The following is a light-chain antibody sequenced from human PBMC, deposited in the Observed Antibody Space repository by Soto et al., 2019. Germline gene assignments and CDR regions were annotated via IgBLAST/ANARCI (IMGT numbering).Light chain of an antibody. CDR2: EVS. CDR1: SSDVGGYNY. V-gene: IGLV2-8*01. J-gene: IGLJ2*01. CDR3: SSYAGSNVV. Sequence: QSALTQPPSASGSPGQSVTISCSGTSSDVGGYNYVSWYQQHPGKAPKLMIYEVSKRPSGVPDRFAVSKSGNTASLTVSGVKAEDEADYYCSSYAGSNVVFGGGTKLTVL.